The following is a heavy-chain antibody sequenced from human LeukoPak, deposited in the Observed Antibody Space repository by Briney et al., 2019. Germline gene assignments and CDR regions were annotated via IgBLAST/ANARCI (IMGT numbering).Heavy chain of an antibody. V-gene: IGHV4-34*01. CDR3: ARGANWNHKAFDI. CDR2: INHSGST. Sequence: PSETLSLTCAVYGGSFSGYYWSWIRQPPGKGLEWIGEINHSGSTNYNPSLKSRVTISVDTSKNQLSLKLSSVTAADTAVYYCARGANWNHKAFDIWGQGTMVTVSS. D-gene: IGHD1-14*01. CDR1: GGSFSGYY. J-gene: IGHJ3*02.